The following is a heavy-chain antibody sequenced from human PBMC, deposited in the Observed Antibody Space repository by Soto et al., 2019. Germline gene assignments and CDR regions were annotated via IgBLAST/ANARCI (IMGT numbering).Heavy chain of an antibody. D-gene: IGHD2-2*02. J-gene: IGHJ4*02. V-gene: IGHV3-23*01. CDR1: GFTFSSYA. Sequence: EVQLSESGGGLVQPGGSLRLSCAASGFTFSSYAMNWVRQAPGKGLEWVSTISGSGDNTYYADSVKGRFTISRDNSKNTLYLQMNSLRAEDTALYYCTNVGGTSLPPIPVDYWGQGTQVTVSS. CDR2: ISGSGDNT. CDR3: TNVGGTSLPPIPVDY.